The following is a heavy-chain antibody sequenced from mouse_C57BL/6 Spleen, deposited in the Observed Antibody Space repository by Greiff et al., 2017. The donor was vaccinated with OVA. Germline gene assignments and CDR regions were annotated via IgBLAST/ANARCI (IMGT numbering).Heavy chain of an antibody. D-gene: IGHD1-1*01. Sequence: EVKLVESGGGLVKPGGSLKLSCAASGFPFSSYAMSWVRQTPEKRLEWVATISDGGSYTYYPDNVKGRFTISRDNAKNNLYLQMSHLKSEDTAMYYCARDGTIYYYGSDWYFDGWGTGTTVTVSS. CDR1: GFPFSSYA. J-gene: IGHJ1*03. CDR2: ISDGGSYT. CDR3: ARDGTIYYYGSDWYFDG. V-gene: IGHV5-4*01.